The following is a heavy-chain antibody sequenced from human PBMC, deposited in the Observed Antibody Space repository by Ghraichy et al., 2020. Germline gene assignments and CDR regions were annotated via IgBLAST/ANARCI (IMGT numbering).Heavy chain of an antibody. Sequence: SLRLSCVASGFTFSNYAMHWVRQAPGKGLEWVAVIWYDGSNKYYVDSVKGRLTISRDNSKNTLYLQMISLRGEDTAVYYCARDWKGMDVWGKGTTVTVSS. J-gene: IGHJ6*04. CDR2: IWYDGSNK. D-gene: IGHD1-1*01. CDR3: ARDWKGMDV. V-gene: IGHV3-33*01. CDR1: GFTFSNYA.